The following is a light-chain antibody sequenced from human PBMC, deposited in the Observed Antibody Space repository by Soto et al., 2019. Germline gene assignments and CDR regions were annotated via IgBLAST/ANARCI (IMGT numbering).Light chain of an antibody. Sequence: QSVLTQPPSVSGAPGQRVTISCTGSSCNIGAGYDVHWYQQLPGTAPKVLIYDNNNRPSGVPDRFPGSKSGPSASLAITGLQAEDESDYYCHSHDVSLSGPVFGGGTKLTVL. CDR2: DNN. CDR1: SCNIGAGYD. J-gene: IGLJ2*01. CDR3: HSHDVSLSGPV. V-gene: IGLV1-40*01.